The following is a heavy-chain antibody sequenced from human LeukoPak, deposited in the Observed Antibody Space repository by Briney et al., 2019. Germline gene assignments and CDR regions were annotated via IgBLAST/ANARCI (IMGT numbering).Heavy chain of an antibody. D-gene: IGHD3-10*01. J-gene: IGHJ4*02. CDR3: ARRLFGVVGGFDY. CDR1: GFTFSSYS. CDR2: ISSSSSYI. V-gene: IGHV3-21*01. Sequence: GGSLRLSCAASGFTFSSYSMNWVHQAPGKGLEWVSSISSSSSYIYYADSVKGRFTISRDNAKNSLYLQMNSLRAEDTAVYYCARRLFGVVGGFDYWGQGTLVTVSS.